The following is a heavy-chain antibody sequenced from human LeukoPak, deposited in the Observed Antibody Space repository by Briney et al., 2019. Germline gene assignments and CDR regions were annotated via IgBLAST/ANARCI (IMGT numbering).Heavy chain of an antibody. Sequence: SETLSLTCAVYGGSFSGYYWSWLRQPPGKGLEWIGEINHSGSTNYNPSLKSRVTISVDTSKNQFSLKLSSVTAADTAVYYCARDFYDILTGSNYYYGMDVWGQGTTVTVSS. D-gene: IGHD3-9*01. V-gene: IGHV4-34*01. CDR3: ARDFYDILTGSNYYYGMDV. J-gene: IGHJ6*02. CDR2: INHSGST. CDR1: GGSFSGYY.